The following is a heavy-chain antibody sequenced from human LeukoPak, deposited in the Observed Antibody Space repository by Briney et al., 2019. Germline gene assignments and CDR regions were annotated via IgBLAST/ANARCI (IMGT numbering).Heavy chain of an antibody. CDR3: AKALVATEHYYYYGMDV. CDR1: GFTFSSYG. V-gene: IGHV3-30*18. Sequence: GGSLRLSCAAYGFTFSSYGMHWVRQAPGKGLEWVAVISYDGSNKYYADSVKGRFTISRDNSKNTLYLQMNSLRAEDTAVYYCAKALVATEHYYYYGMDVWGQGTTVTVSS. CDR2: ISYDGSNK. J-gene: IGHJ6*02. D-gene: IGHD5-12*01.